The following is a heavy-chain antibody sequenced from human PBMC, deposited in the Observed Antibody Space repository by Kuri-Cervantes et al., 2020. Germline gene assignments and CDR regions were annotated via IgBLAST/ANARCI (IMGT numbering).Heavy chain of an antibody. CDR2: MNPNIGGT. D-gene: IGHD4-23*01. J-gene: IGHJ3*02. CDR1: GYTFRNYC. CDR3: ATLTTVVPAHAFDI. Sequence: ASVKVSCKASGYTFRNYCIHWVRQAPGQGLEWMGIMNPNIGGTGYAQKFQGRVIMTSDTSTSTVYMELSSLRYEDTAIYYCATLTTVVPAHAFDIWGQGTMVTVSS. V-gene: IGHV1-46*01.